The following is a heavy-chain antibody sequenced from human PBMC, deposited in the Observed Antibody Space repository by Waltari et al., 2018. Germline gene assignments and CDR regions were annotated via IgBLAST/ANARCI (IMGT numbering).Heavy chain of an antibody. Sequence: QVQLQESGPGLVRLSQNLSLICLVSGVSISSGPYYWGWIRQHPGKGLEWIAHMYFSGSTYYNPSLKSRVTISADTSKNHFSLNLMSVTAADTAVYYCARVVGPSGYASFDHWGQGALVTVSS. CDR3: ARVVGPSGYASFDH. J-gene: IGHJ4*02. CDR1: GVSISSGPYY. CDR2: MYFSGST. V-gene: IGHV4-31*02. D-gene: IGHD5-12*01.